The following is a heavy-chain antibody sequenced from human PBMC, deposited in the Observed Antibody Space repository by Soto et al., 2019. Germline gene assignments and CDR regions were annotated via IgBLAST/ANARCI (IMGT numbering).Heavy chain of an antibody. V-gene: IGHV4-59*01. CDR3: ARSTGWPGFDF. CDR2: IYYSGST. CDR1: GGSISSYY. J-gene: IGHJ4*02. Sequence: PSETLSLTCTVSGGSISSYYWSWIRQPPGKGLEWIGYIYYSGSTNYNPSLKSRVTISVDTSKNQLSLKLSSLTPADMAIYYCARSTGWPGFDFWGQGALVTVSS. D-gene: IGHD6-19*01.